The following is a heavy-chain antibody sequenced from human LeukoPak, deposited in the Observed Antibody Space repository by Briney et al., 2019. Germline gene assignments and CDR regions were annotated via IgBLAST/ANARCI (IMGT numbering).Heavy chain of an antibody. CDR3: ARARLFDYYYYYYMDV. J-gene: IGHJ6*03. CDR2: IYSGGST. V-gene: IGHV3-66*01. D-gene: IGHD3-10*02. Sequence: GGSLRLSCAASGFTVSSNYMSWVRQAPGKGLEWVSVIYSGGSTYYADSVKGRFTISRDNSKNTLYLQMNSLRAEDTAVYYCARARLFDYYYYYYMDVWGKGTTVTISS. CDR1: GFTVSSNY.